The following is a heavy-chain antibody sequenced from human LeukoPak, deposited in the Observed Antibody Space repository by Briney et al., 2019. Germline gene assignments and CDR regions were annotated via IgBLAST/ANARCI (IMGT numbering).Heavy chain of an antibody. Sequence: PSETLSLTCTVSGGSISSSGYYWGWIRQPPGKGLEWIGNIYYTGSTYYNPSLKSRVTISVDTSKNQFSLKLSSVTAADTAVYYCARASQGQQPYLVNYWGQGTLVTVSS. J-gene: IGHJ4*02. D-gene: IGHD6-13*01. CDR2: IYYTGST. V-gene: IGHV4-39*07. CDR3: ARASQGQQPYLVNY. CDR1: GGSISSSGYY.